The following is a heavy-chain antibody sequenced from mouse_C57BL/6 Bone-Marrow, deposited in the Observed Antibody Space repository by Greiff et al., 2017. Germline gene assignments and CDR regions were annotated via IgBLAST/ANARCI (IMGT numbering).Heavy chain of an antibody. D-gene: IGHD1-1*01. CDR2: INPSSGYT. J-gene: IGHJ2*01. CDR1: GYTFTSYW. Sequence: VQGVESGAELAKPGASVKLSCKASGYTFTSYWMHWVKQRPGQGLEWIGYINPSSGYTKYNQKFKDKATLTADKSSSTAYMQLSSLTYEDSAVYYCAKNYYDSIYYYWGQGTTLTVSS. V-gene: IGHV1-7*01. CDR3: AKNYYDSIYYY.